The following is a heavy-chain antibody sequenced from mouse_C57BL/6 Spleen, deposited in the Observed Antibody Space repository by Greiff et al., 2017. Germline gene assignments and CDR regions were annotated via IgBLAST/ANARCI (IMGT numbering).Heavy chain of an antibody. J-gene: IGHJ4*01. CDR3: ASGRDYAMDY. CDR2: ISYNGST. Sequence: EVQLQESGPGLAKPSPTLSLTCSVTGYSITSDYWNWIRKFPGNKLEYMGYISYNGSTYYNPSLNSRISITRDTSKNQYYLQLNSVTTEDTATYYWASGRDYAMDYWGQGTSVTVSS. CDR1: GYSITSDY. V-gene: IGHV3-8*01.